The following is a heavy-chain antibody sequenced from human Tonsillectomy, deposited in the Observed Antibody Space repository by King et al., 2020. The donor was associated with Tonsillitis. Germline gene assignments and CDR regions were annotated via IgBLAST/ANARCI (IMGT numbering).Heavy chain of an antibody. D-gene: IGHD2-8*01. Sequence: VQLVDSGGGLVKPGGSLRLSCAASGFTFSDYYMSWIRQAPGKGLAWVSYISSSGRTIYYADSVNGRFTISRDNAKNSLFLQMNSLRAEDTAVYYCARVAIVLMVYDGNWFDPWGQGTLVTVSS. CDR2: ISSSGRTI. J-gene: IGHJ5*02. CDR3: ARVAIVLMVYDGNWFDP. CDR1: GFTFSDYY. V-gene: IGHV3-11*01.